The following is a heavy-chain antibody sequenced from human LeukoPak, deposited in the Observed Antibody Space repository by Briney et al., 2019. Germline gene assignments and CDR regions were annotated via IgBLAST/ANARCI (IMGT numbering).Heavy chain of an antibody. CDR2: IRYDGSNK. V-gene: IGHV3-30*02. Sequence: GGSLRLSCAASGFTFSRYGMHWVRQAPGKGLEWVAFIRYDGSNKSYSDSVRGRFTISRDNSKNTLYLQMNSLRVEDAAVYYCAPRVVVIAAPFDYWGQGTLVTVSS. J-gene: IGHJ4*02. CDR3: APRVVVIAAPFDY. CDR1: GFTFSRYG. D-gene: IGHD2-21*01.